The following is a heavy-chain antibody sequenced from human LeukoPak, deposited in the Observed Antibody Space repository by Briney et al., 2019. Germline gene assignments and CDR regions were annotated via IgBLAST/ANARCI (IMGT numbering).Heavy chain of an antibody. J-gene: IGHJ4*02. CDR1: GDSVAYSNDY. CDR3: ARDWVGYCSSTGCYNY. Sequence: PSETLSLTCTASGDSVAYSNDYWGWIRPPPGEVLEWIGSIYYGGNPYYTPSLKSRLTIYGDKSKNQFSLKLNSVTAADAAVYYCARDWVGYCSSTGCYNYWGQGTLVTVSS. D-gene: IGHD2-2*03. V-gene: IGHV4-39*07. CDR2: IYYGGNP.